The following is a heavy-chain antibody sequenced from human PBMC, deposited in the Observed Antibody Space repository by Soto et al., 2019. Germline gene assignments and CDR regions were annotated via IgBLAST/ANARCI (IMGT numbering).Heavy chain of an antibody. Sequence: GESLKISCNGSGYSFTSDWIGWVRQMPGKGLEWMGIIYPGDSDTRYSPSFQGQVTISADKSISTAYLQWSSLKASDTAMYYCASQTRDGYNWFDYWGQGTLVTVSS. CDR3: ASQTRDGYNWFDY. CDR2: IYPGDSDT. V-gene: IGHV5-51*01. CDR1: GYSFTSDW. D-gene: IGHD5-12*01. J-gene: IGHJ4*02.